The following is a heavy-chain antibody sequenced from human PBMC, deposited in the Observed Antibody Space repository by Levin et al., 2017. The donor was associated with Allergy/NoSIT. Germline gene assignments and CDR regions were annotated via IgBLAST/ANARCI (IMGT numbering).Heavy chain of an antibody. J-gene: IGHJ4*02. Sequence: RAGGSLRLSCAVSGFSFAIHAMSWVRQAPGEGLEWVSGISGSGGSTYYADSVKGRFTISRDNSKNTLYLQMNSLRAEDTALYYCAKDLELLEWLGYFDSWGQGTLVTVSS. D-gene: IGHD3-3*02. CDR3: AKDLELLEWLGYFDS. V-gene: IGHV3-23*01. CDR1: GFSFAIHA. CDR2: ISGSGGST.